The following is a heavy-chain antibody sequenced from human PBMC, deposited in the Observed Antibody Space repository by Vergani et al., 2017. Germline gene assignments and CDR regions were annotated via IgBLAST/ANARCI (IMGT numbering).Heavy chain of an antibody. CDR3: ARGLVYYYGSGSYQFDY. V-gene: IGHV3-48*01. J-gene: IGHJ4*02. D-gene: IGHD3-10*01. CDR1: GFTFSSYS. Sequence: EVQLVESGGGLVQPGGSLRLSCAASGFTFSSYSMNWVRQAPGKGLEWVSYISSSSSTIYYADSVKGRFTISRDNAKNSLYLQMNSLRAEDTAVYYCARGLVYYYGSGSYQFDYWGQGTLVTVSS. CDR2: ISSSSSTI.